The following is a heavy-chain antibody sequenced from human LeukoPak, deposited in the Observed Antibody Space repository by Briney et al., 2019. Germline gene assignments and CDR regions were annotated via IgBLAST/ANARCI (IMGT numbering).Heavy chain of an antibody. J-gene: IGHJ4*02. CDR3: ARAARGYLYYFDY. CDR1: GGSISSGGYF. D-gene: IGHD3-22*01. Sequence: KPSETLSLTCTVSGGSISSGGYFWTWIRQHPGKDLEWIGYIYYTGSTYYNPSLKSRVAMSIDTSKNQFSLNLSSVTAADTAVYYCARAARGYLYYFDYWGQGTLVTVSS. CDR2: IYYTGST. V-gene: IGHV4-31*03.